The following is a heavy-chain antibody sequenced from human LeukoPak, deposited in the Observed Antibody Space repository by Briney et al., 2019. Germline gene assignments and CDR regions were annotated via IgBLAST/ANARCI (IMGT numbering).Heavy chain of an antibody. CDR3: AGGSGWLIDY. Sequence: GGSLRLSCAASGFTFSSLWMNWVRHTPGKGLEWVANIEGDSSEKNYMDSVKGRFTISRDNAKKSLHLQMNSLRAEDTGVYYCAGGSGWLIDYWGQGTLVTVSS. J-gene: IGHJ4*02. CDR1: GFTFSSLW. D-gene: IGHD6-19*01. V-gene: IGHV3-7*03. CDR2: IEGDSSEK.